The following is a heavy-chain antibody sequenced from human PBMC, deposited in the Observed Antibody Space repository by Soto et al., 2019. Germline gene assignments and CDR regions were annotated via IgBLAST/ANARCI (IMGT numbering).Heavy chain of an antibody. V-gene: IGHV3-15*01. D-gene: IGHD5-18*01. CDR3: TSYMTPDAFDI. CDR2: IKSKTDGGTT. CDR1: GFTFSNAW. Sequence: TGGSLRLSCAASGFTFSNAWMSWVRQAPGKGLEWVGRIKSKTDGGTTDYAAPVKGRFTISRDDSKNTLYLQMNSLKTEDTAVYYCTSYMTPDAFDIWGQGTMVTVSS. J-gene: IGHJ3*02.